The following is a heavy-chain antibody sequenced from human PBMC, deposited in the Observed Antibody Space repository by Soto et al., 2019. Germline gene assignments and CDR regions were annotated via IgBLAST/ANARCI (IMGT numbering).Heavy chain of an antibody. Sequence: GGSLRLSCAASGFTFSSYAMHWVRQAPGKGLEWVAVISYDGSNKYYADSVKGRFTISRDNSKNTLYLQMNSLRAEDTAVYYCARHTMVKWYYFDYWGQGTLVTVSS. V-gene: IGHV3-30-3*01. CDR3: ARHTMVKWYYFDY. CDR2: ISYDGSNK. D-gene: IGHD3-10*01. J-gene: IGHJ4*02. CDR1: GFTFSSYA.